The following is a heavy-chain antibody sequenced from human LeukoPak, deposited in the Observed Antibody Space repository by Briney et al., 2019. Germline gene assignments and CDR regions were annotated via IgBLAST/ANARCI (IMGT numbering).Heavy chain of an antibody. CDR3: ARRSEFDNTHYHYFDY. V-gene: IGHV4-39*01. Sequence: SETLSLTCTVSGXSIDSRSNYWDWIRQAPGKGREWIGTIYHSGSTEYNPSLKSRVAIFVDTSKNQFSLILHSVAAADTAVYYCARRSEFDNTHYHYFDYWGQGALVTVSS. D-gene: IGHD2-15*01. CDR2: IYHSGST. CDR1: GXSIDSRSNY. J-gene: IGHJ4*02.